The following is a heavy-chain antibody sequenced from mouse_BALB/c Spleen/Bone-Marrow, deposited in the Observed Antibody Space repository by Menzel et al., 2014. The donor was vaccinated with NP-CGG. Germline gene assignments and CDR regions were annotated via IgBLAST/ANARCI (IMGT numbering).Heavy chain of an antibody. J-gene: IGHJ2*01. CDR3: ARNFYGSSYFDH. Sequence: QVQLKQSGPELVRPGVSVKLSCKGSGYTFTAYAMHWVKQSHAKSLEWIGLISTYSGNTHYNQNFKGKATMTVDKSSSTAYMELARLTSEDSAIYYCARNFYGSSYFDHWGQGTTLTVSS. CDR2: ISTYSGNT. V-gene: IGHV1-67*01. CDR1: GYTFTAYA. D-gene: IGHD1-1*01.